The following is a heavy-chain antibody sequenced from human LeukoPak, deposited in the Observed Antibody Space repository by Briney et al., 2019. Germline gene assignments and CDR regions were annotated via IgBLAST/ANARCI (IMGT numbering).Heavy chain of an antibody. CDR2: IRSKAYGGTT. CDR3: TRVSRYRTMIVVVDMYYFDY. V-gene: IGHV3-49*04. Sequence: GGSLRLSCTASGFTSGDYAMSWVRQAPGKGLEWVGFIRSKAYGGTTEYAASVKGRFTISRDDSKSIAYLQMNSLKTEDTAVYYCTRVSRYRTMIVVVDMYYFDYWGQGTLVTVSS. J-gene: IGHJ4*02. CDR1: GFTSGDYA. D-gene: IGHD3-22*01.